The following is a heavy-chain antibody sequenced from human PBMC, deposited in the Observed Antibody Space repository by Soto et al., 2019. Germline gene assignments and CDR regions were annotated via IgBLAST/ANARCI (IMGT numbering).Heavy chain of an antibody. Sequence: PGESLKISCKGSGYSFTSYWIGWVRQMPGKGLEWMGIIYPGDSDTRYSPSFQGQVTISADKSISTAYLQWSSLKASDTAMYYCARQGGYDFWSGYPNDYWGQGTLVTVSS. J-gene: IGHJ4*02. CDR2: IYPGDSDT. V-gene: IGHV5-51*01. D-gene: IGHD3-3*01. CDR1: GYSFTSYW. CDR3: ARQGGYDFWSGYPNDY.